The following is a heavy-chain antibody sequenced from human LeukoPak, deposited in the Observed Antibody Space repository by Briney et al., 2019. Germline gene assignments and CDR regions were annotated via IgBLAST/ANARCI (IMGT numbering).Heavy chain of an antibody. J-gene: IGHJ5*02. CDR1: GYTFTSYD. D-gene: IGHD3-16*02. CDR2: MNPNSGNT. V-gene: IGHV1-8*01. CDR3: ARGGVWGSYRYNWFDP. Sequence: ASVKVSCKASGYTFTSYDINWVRQAPGQGLEWMGWMNPNSGNTGYAQKFQGRVTMTRNTSISTAYMELSSLRSEDTAVYYCARGGVWGSYRYNWFDPWAREPWSPSPQ.